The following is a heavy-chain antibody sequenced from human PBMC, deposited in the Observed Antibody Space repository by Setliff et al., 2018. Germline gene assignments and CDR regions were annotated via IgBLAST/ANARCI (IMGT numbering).Heavy chain of an antibody. V-gene: IGHV1-3*01. D-gene: IGHD3-22*01. CDR2: INAGNGNT. CDR3: ARRPYDSSGYFNY. Sequence: ASVKVSCKASGYIFTYYAIHWVRQAPGQRLEWMGWINAGNGNTKYSQKFQGRVTITRDTSASTAYMELSSLTSEDTAVYYCARRPYDSSGYFNYWGQGTQVTVSS. CDR1: GYIFTYYA. J-gene: IGHJ4*02.